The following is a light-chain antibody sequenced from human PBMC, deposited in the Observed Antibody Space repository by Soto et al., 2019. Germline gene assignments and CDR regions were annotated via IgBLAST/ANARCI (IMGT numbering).Light chain of an antibody. CDR2: AAS. J-gene: IGKJ4*01. Sequence: DIQMTQSPSSLSASVGDRVTITCRASQSISSYLNWYQQKPAKAPKLLIYAASSLQSGVPSRFSGSGSGTDFTRTISSLQPDDFATDYCQKNYSNPLTFGGGTKGDSK. CDR1: QSISSY. CDR3: QKNYSNPLT. V-gene: IGKV1-39*01.